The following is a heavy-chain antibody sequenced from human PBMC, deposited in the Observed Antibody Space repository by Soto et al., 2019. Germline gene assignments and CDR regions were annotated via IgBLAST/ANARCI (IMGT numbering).Heavy chain of an antibody. CDR1: GFTFDDYT. CDR3: AKDFVEPGLRFLEWIIDY. V-gene: IGHV3-43*01. D-gene: IGHD3-3*01. Sequence: GGSLRLSCAASGFTFDDYTMHWVRQAPGKGLEWVSLISWDGGSTYYADSVKGRFTISRDNSKNSLYLQMNSLRTEDTALYYCAKDFVEPGLRFLEWIIDYWGQGILVTVSS. CDR2: ISWDGGST. J-gene: IGHJ4*02.